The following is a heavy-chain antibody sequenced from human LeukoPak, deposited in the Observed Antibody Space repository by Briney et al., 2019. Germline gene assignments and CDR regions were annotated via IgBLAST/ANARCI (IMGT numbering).Heavy chain of an antibody. V-gene: IGHV4-34*01. CDR2: INHSGST. Sequence: SETLSLTCAVYGGSFSGYYWSWIRQPPGXXXXWIGEINHSGSTNYNPSLKSRVTISVDTSKNQFSLKLSSVTAADTAVYYCARLGRTGSYGDYHGAPDYWGQGTLVTVSS. CDR3: ARLGRTGSYGDYHGAPDY. D-gene: IGHD4-17*01. J-gene: IGHJ4*02. CDR1: GGSFSGYY.